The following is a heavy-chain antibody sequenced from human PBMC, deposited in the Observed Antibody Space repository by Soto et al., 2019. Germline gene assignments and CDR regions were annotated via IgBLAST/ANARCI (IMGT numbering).Heavy chain of an antibody. CDR2: ISYSGRT. Sequence: PSATLSLTYSVSGGSLSSDNYSWRWLRHPPGKCLEWIGYISYSGRTSYNPSLMSRGTISVDMSKTQFSLELTSVTAADTAVYYCAGGKGYSSGWPFDFWGQGTLVTVS. CDR1: GGSLSSDNYS. V-gene: IGHV4-30-4*01. J-gene: IGHJ4*02. CDR3: AGGKGYSSGWPFDF. D-gene: IGHD6-19*01.